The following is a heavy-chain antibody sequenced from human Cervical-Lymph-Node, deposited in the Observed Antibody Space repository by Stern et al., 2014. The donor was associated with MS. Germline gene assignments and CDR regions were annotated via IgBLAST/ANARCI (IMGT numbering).Heavy chain of an antibody. Sequence: QLVQSGPEVRKPGTSVKVSCPASGFTFNNSAVQWVRQARGQRLEWIGWIVVGSGNTIYAQQFQERVTISRDMSTNTAYMALSSLRSEDTAVYYCATGILGATPLFAHWGRGSLVTVSS. J-gene: IGHJ4*02. CDR2: IVVGSGNT. CDR1: GFTFNNSA. D-gene: IGHD1-26*01. V-gene: IGHV1-58*01. CDR3: ATGILGATPLFAH.